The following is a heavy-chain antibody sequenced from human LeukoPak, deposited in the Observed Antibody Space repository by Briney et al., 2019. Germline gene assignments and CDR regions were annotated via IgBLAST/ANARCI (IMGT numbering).Heavy chain of an antibody. CDR3: ARDSWSDPNPGY. D-gene: IGHD3-10*01. CDR1: GFTFSSYA. CDR2: ISYDGSNK. J-gene: IGHJ4*02. Sequence: GGSLRLSCAVSGFTFSSYAMHWVRQAPGKGLEWVAVISYDGSNKYYADSVKGRFTISRDNSKNTLYLQMNSLRAEDTAVYYCARDSWSDPNPGYWGQGALVTVSS. V-gene: IGHV3-30-3*01.